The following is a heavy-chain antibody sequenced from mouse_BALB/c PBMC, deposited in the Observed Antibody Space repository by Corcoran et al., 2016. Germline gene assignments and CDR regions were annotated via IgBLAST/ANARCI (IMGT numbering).Heavy chain of an antibody. CDR2: IDPANGNT. CDR1: GFNIKDTY. CDR3: ASLGNFDY. D-gene: IGHD4-1*01. V-gene: IGHV14-3*02. Sequence: EVQLQQSGAELVKPGASVKLSCTASGFNIKDTYMHWVKQRPEQALEWIGRIDPANGNTKYDPNFQGKATITADTSSNTAYLQLSSLTSEDTAVYYCASLGNFDYWGQGTTLTVSS. J-gene: IGHJ2*01.